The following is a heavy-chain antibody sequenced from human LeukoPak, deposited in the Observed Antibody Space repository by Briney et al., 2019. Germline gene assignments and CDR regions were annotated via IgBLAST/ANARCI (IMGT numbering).Heavy chain of an antibody. J-gene: IGHJ3*02. CDR2: ISSSSSYI. CDR3: ARDRYDYVRGSYRYEGDAFDI. V-gene: IGHV3-21*01. CDR1: GFTFSSYS. Sequence: GGSLRPSCAASGFTFSSYSMNWVRQAPGKGLEWVSSISSSSSYIYYADSVKGRFTISRDNAKNSLYLQMNSLRAEDTAVYYCARDRYDYVRGSYRYEGDAFDIWGQGTMVTVSS. D-gene: IGHD3-16*02.